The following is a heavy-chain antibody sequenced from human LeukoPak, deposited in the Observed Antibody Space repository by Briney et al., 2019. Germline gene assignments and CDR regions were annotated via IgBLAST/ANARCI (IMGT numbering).Heavy chain of an antibody. Sequence: GRSLRLSCAASGFTFDDYAMHWVRQAPGKGLEWVSGVNWNSGSIGYADSVKGRFAISKDNAKNSLYLQMNSLRTEDTALYFCAKDSRYGFWNGYSHPDYWGQGTLVTVSS. CDR3: AKDSRYGFWNGYSHPDY. V-gene: IGHV3-9*01. D-gene: IGHD3-3*01. CDR2: VNWNSGSI. CDR1: GFTFDDYA. J-gene: IGHJ4*02.